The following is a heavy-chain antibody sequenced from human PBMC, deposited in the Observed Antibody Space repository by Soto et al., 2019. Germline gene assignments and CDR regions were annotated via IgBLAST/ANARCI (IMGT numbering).Heavy chain of an antibody. V-gene: IGHV3-30-3*01. Sequence: PGGSLRLSCTTSGFLVNTYAMHWVRQAPGKGLAWVAVMSHDGSRTYYADAVKGRFTISRDNSRNTLFLQLNSLRDEDTAVYYCAKEYGSTWIDHWGQGT. J-gene: IGHJ4*02. CDR3: AKEYGSTWIDH. D-gene: IGHD2-15*01. CDR1: GFLVNTYA. CDR2: MSHDGSRT.